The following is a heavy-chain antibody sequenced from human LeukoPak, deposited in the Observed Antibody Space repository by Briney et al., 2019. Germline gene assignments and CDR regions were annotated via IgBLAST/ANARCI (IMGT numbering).Heavy chain of an antibody. CDR1: GFTFSSYA. Sequence: LAGGSLRLSCAASGFTFSSYAMSWVRQAPGTGLEWVSAISGSGGSTYYADSVKGRFTISRDNSKNTLYLQMNSLRAEDTAVYYCAKVMGSSIGWYALAFDIWGQGTMVTVSS. CDR2: ISGSGGST. D-gene: IGHD2-15*01. V-gene: IGHV3-23*01. CDR3: AKVMGSSIGWYALAFDI. J-gene: IGHJ3*02.